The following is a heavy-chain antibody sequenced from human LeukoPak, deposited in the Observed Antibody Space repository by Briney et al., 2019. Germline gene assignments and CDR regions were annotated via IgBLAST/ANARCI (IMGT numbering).Heavy chain of an antibody. J-gene: IGHJ6*03. Sequence: SETLSLTCTVSGYSISSGYYWGWIRQPPGKGLEWIGSIYHSGSTYYNPSLKSRVTISVDTSKNQFSLKLSSVTAADTAVYYCARGPYYYYYYMDVWGKGTTVTISS. CDR2: IYHSGST. V-gene: IGHV4-38-2*02. CDR3: ARGPYYYYYYMDV. CDR1: GYSISSGYY.